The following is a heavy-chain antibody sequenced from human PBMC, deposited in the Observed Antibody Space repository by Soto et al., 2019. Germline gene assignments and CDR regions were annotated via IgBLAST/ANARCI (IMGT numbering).Heavy chain of an antibody. CDR2: IYYSGST. CDR3: ARTYDDSGPNSGGYGFDI. J-gene: IGHJ3*02. D-gene: IGHD3-22*01. V-gene: IGHV4-59*02. Sequence: SETLSLNCTVSGGSVSTYYWSWIRQPPGKGLEWIAYIYYSGSTSYNPSLKSRVTISLDTSKNQFSLKLSSVTAADTAVYYCARTYDDSGPNSGGYGFDIWGPGTMVTVSS. CDR1: GGSVSTYY.